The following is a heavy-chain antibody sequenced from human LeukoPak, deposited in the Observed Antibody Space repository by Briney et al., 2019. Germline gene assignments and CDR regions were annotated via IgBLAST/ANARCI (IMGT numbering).Heavy chain of an antibody. CDR1: AFNFSGYT. Sequence: PGGSLRLSCAASAFNFSGYTMNWVRQAPGKGLEWVAFIRYDGSNKYYADSVKGRFTISRDNSKNTLYLQMNSLRAEDTAVYYCARGIMITFGGVIVPDAFDIWGQGTMVTVSS. CDR3: ARGIMITFGGVIVPDAFDI. D-gene: IGHD3-16*02. CDR2: IRYDGSNK. V-gene: IGHV3-30*02. J-gene: IGHJ3*02.